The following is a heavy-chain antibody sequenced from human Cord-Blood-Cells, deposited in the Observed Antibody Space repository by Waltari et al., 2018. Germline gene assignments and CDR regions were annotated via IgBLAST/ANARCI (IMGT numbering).Heavy chain of an antibody. CDR3: ARVGIVVDY. CDR2: ISSRGSTI. CDR1: GFTFSSYE. V-gene: IGHV3-48*03. J-gene: IGHJ4*02. D-gene: IGHD2-21*01. Sequence: EVQLVESGGGLVQPGGSLRLSCAASGFTFSSYEMNWVRQAPGKGLEWVSYISSRGSTICYADSVKGRFTISRDNAKNALYLQMNSLRAEDTAVYYCARVGIVVDYWGQGTLVTVSS.